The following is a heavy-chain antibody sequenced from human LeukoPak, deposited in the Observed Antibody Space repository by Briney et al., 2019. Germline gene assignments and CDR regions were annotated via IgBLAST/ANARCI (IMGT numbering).Heavy chain of an antibody. J-gene: IGHJ4*02. CDR1: GFTFSHYW. V-gene: IGHV3-7*01. D-gene: IGHD2-8*01. CDR3: ARARWVNGLYYFDY. Sequence: PGGSLRLSCAASGFTFSHYWMSLVRQAPGKGLEWVANIKQDGSEKYYVDSVKGRFSISRDNAQNSLYLQMNSLRAEDTAMYYCARARWVNGLYYFDYWGQGTLVTVSS. CDR2: IKQDGSEK.